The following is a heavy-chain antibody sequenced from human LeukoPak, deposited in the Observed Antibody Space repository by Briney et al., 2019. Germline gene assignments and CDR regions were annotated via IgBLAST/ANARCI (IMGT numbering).Heavy chain of an antibody. Sequence: SGTLSLTCAVSGGSISSSNWWSWVRQPPGKGLEWIGEIYHSGSTNYNPSLKSRVTISVDTSKNQFSLKLSSVTAADTAVHYCARGRRYSYGYNWFDPWGQGTLVTVSS. V-gene: IGHV4-4*02. J-gene: IGHJ5*02. CDR2: IYHSGST. D-gene: IGHD5-18*01. CDR3: ARGRRYSYGYNWFDP. CDR1: GGSISSSNW.